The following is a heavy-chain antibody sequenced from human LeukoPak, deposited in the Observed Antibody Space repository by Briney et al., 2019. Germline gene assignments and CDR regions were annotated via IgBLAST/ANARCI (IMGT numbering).Heavy chain of an antibody. J-gene: IGHJ4*02. CDR3: AKESVGYVPVD. Sequence: GGSLRLSCVASGFTFSNFAMNWVRQAPGKGLEVGSSITYNGANSYSADSVKGRFTLSRDSSKNTLYLQMNSLRAEDTAVYYCAKESVGYVPVDWGQGTLVIVSS. V-gene: IGHV3-23*01. CDR2: ITYNGANS. CDR1: GFTFSNFA. D-gene: IGHD3-10*02.